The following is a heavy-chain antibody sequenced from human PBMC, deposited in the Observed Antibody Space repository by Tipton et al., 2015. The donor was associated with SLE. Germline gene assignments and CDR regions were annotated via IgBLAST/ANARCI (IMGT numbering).Heavy chain of an antibody. V-gene: IGHV4-61*02. CDR2: IYSGGST. J-gene: IGHJ6*03. D-gene: IGHD4-11*01. CDR3: ARGDYRNYYYYYMDV. CDR1: GDSISSGDSY. Sequence: TLSLTCTVSGDSISSGDSYWSWIRQPAGRGLQWIGRIYSGGSTKFNPSLKSRITISVDTSKNQFSLNLSSVTAADTAVYFCARGDYRNYYYYYMDVWGKGTTVIVSS.